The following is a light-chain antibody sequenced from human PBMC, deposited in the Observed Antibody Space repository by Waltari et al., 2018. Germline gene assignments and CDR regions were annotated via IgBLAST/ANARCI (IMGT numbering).Light chain of an antibody. V-gene: IGKV4-1*01. CDR2: WAS. CDR1: QSVLYSSDNKNY. J-gene: IGKJ3*01. Sequence: DIVMTQSPESLAVSLGERATINCKSSQSVLYSSDNKNYLAWYQQKPGQPPKLLFYWASTRESGVPDRFSGSGSVTDFTLTISSLQAEDVAVYYCQQHYTTPFTFGPGTTVDIK. CDR3: QQHYTTPFT.